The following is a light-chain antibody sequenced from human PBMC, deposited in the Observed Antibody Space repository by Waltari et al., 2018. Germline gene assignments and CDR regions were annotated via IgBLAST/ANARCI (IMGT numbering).Light chain of an antibody. CDR2: GKA. CDR3: SSRNGRASQVV. J-gene: IGLJ2*01. CDR1: SLRTSY. Sequence: SSELTQDPAVSVALGQTIRSTCQGDSLRTSYASWYQVKPGQAPVLVRFGKAKRPSGVPDRFSGDTSETTSSLTITGAQAEDEADYYCSSRNGRASQVVFAGGTKVTVL. V-gene: IGLV3-19*01.